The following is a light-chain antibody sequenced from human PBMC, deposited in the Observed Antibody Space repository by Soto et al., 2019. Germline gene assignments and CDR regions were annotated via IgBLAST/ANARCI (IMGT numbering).Light chain of an antibody. CDR2: GAS. J-gene: IGKJ5*01. CDR1: QSVSSSY. V-gene: IGKV3-20*01. Sequence: EIVLTQSPGTLSLSPGERATLSCRASQSVSSSYLAWYQQKPGQAPRLLIYGASSRATGIPDRFSGSGSGYDFTLTISSLEPEDFAVYYCQQYGSSPGTFGQGTRLVIK. CDR3: QQYGSSPGT.